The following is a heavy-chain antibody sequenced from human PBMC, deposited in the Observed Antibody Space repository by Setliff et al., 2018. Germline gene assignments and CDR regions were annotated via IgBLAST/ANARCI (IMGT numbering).Heavy chain of an antibody. J-gene: IGHJ6*03. Sequence: GESLKISCKGSGYRFTSNWVAWVRQMPGKGLEWMGIVFPADSDTTYSPSFQGQVTISADKSIGTAYLQWSSLKASDTAIYYCARRGWGSSSGDCYSPKGCYYYYMDVWGKGTTVTVSS. D-gene: IGHD2-21*02. CDR1: GYRFTSNW. CDR3: ARRGWGSSSGDCYSPKGCYYYYMDV. V-gene: IGHV5-51*01. CDR2: VFPADSDT.